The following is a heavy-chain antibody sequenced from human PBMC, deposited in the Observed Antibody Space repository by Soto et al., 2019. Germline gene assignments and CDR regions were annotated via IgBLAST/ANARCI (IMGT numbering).Heavy chain of an antibody. CDR2: ISWNSVSI. D-gene: IGHD5-18*01. CDR1: GFTFDDYA. J-gene: IGHJ4*02. Sequence: GGSLRLSCAASGFTFDDYAMHWFRQAPGKGLEGVSRISWNSVSIGYADSVKGRFPTPRKNAKNPLYLQMNGLRAGDTAVYYCARVLSWIRLWLPPSYWGQEPRVTVSS. V-gene: IGHV3-9*01. CDR3: ARVLSWIRLWLPPSY.